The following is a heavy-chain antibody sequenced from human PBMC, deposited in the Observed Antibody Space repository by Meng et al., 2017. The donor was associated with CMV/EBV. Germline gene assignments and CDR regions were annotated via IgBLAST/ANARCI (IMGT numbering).Heavy chain of an antibody. J-gene: IGHJ6*02. V-gene: IGHV3-48*04. Sequence: GGSLRLSCAASGFTFSSYSMNWVRQAPGKGLEWVSYISSSGSTIYYADSVKGRFTISRDNAMNSLYLQMNSLRAEDTAVYYCARGLREFYYYYGMDVWGQGTTVTVSS. CDR3: ARGLREFYYYYGMDV. D-gene: IGHD3-10*01. CDR1: GFTFSSYS. CDR2: ISSSGSTI.